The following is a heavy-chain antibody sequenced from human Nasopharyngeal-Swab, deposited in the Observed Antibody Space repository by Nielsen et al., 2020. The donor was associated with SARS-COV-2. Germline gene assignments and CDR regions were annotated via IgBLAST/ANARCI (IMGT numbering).Heavy chain of an antibody. J-gene: IGHJ4*02. CDR1: GYTLSTYA. CDR3: ARVPAVAASRIDY. V-gene: IGHV1-3*01. Sequence: ASVRVSCKASGYTLSTYAMYWVRQAPGQRPEFMGWINAGKGNTYYSQKFQGRVRISRDTSANTVYMELSRLRSADPAVYYCARVPAVAASRIDYWGQGTLVTVSS. D-gene: IGHD6-19*01. CDR2: INAGKGNT.